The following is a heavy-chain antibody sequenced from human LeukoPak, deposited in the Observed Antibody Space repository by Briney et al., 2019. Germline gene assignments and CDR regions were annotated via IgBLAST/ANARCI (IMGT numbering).Heavy chain of an antibody. D-gene: IGHD3-22*01. CDR2: ISSSGSTI. Sequence: TGGSLRLSCAASGFTFSSYWMSWIRQAPGKGLEWVSYISSSGSTIYYADSVKGRFTISRDNAKNSLYLQMNSLRAEDTAVYYCARVYYYDSSGYPPPPDYWGQGTLVTVSS. V-gene: IGHV3-11*04. J-gene: IGHJ4*02. CDR3: ARVYYYDSSGYPPPPDY. CDR1: GFTFSSYW.